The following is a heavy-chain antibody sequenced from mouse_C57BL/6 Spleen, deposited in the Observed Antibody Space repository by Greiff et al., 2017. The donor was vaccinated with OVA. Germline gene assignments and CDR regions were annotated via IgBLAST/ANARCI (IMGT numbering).Heavy chain of an antibody. Sequence: VKLQQPGTELVKPGASVKLSCKASGYTFTSYWMHWVKQRPGQGLEWIGNINPSNGGTNYNEKFKSKATLTVDKSSSTAYMQLSSLTSEDSAVYYCARGSYGRPWFAYWGQGTLVTVSA. CDR3: ARGSYGRPWFAY. J-gene: IGHJ3*01. V-gene: IGHV1-53*01. CDR2: INPSNGGT. CDR1: GYTFTSYW. D-gene: IGHD1-1*01.